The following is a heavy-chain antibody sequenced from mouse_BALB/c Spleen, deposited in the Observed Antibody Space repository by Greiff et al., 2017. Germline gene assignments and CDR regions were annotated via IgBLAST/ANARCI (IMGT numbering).Heavy chain of an antibody. Sequence: VKLMESGAELVRPGVSVKISCKGSGYTFTDYAMHWVKQSHAKSLEWIGVISTYYGDASYNQKFKGKATMTVDKSSSTAYMELARLTSEDSAIYYCASDGSSYAMDYWGQGTSVTVSS. CDR2: ISTYYGDA. CDR3: ASDGSSYAMDY. J-gene: IGHJ4*01. CDR1: GYTFTDYA. D-gene: IGHD1-1*01. V-gene: IGHV1S137*01.